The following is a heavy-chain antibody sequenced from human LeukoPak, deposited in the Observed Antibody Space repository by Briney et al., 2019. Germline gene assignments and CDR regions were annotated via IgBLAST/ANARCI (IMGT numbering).Heavy chain of an antibody. D-gene: IGHD2-15*01. J-gene: IGHJ6*02. CDR3: ARTMVAADFYGMDV. CDR1: GGSTTSYY. V-gene: IGHV4-59*08. Sequence: PSETLSLTCTVSGGSTTSYYWGWIRQPPGKGLERIGHIYYRGRTTYSPSLKSRVPMSVDTSKNQVSLKLNSVTAADTAVYYCARTMVAADFYGMDVWGQGTTVTVSS. CDR2: IYYRGRT.